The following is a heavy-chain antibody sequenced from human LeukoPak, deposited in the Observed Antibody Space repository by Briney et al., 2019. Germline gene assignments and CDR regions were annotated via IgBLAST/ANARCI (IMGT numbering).Heavy chain of an antibody. V-gene: IGHV3-21*01. CDR1: GFTLSAYS. J-gene: IGHJ4*02. Sequence: GGSLRLSCAASGFTLSAYSMNWVRQAPGKGLEWVSSISSYSDYIYYADSVKGRFTISRDNAKNSLYLQMNSLRAEDTAVYFCARELSGRFDYWGQGTLDTVSS. CDR3: ARELSGRFDY. D-gene: IGHD1-26*01. CDR2: ISSYSDYI.